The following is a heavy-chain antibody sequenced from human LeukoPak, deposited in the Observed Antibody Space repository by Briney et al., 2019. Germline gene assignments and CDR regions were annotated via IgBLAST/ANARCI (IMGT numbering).Heavy chain of an antibody. Sequence: PETLSLTCTVSGDSISTYYWSWIRQPPGKGLEWIGYIYYSGSTNYNPSLKSRVTISVDTSKNQFSLKLSSVTTADTAVYYCARGYAFFDYWGQGTLVTVSS. CDR1: GDSISTYY. CDR2: IYYSGST. CDR3: ARGYAFFDY. J-gene: IGHJ4*02. D-gene: IGHD3-16*01. V-gene: IGHV4-59*01.